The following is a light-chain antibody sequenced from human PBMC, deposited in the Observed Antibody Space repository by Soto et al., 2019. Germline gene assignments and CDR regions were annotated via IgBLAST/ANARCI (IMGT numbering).Light chain of an antibody. CDR1: NSDVGACNF. V-gene: IGLV2-11*01. CDR2: DVN. Sequence: QSVLTQPRSVPGSPGQSVTISCTGTNSDVGACNFVSWYQQQPGKAPKLILYDVNQRPSGVPDRLSGSKSDNTASLTISGLQTEDEADYYCCSYAGDYNLVFGGGTK. CDR3: CSYAGDYNLV. J-gene: IGLJ3*02.